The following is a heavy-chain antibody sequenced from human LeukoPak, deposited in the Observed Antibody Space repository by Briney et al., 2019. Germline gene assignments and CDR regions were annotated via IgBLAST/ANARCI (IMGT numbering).Heavy chain of an antibody. V-gene: IGHV1-18*01. Sequence: ASVKVSCKASGYTFTSYGISWVRQAPGQGLEWMGWISAYNGNTNYAQKLQGRVTMTTDTSTSTAYRELRSLRSDDTAVYYCASLYDSSGLEYFQHWGQGTLVTVSS. CDR1: GYTFTSYG. CDR2: ISAYNGNT. D-gene: IGHD3-22*01. J-gene: IGHJ1*01. CDR3: ASLYDSSGLEYFQH.